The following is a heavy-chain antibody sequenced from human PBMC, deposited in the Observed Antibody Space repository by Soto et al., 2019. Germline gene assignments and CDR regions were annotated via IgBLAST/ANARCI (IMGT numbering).Heavy chain of an antibody. D-gene: IGHD3-22*01. CDR3: ARDRDSPRYYYDSSGYYSAAAFDI. CDR2: ISSSSSYI. CDR1: GVTFSSYS. J-gene: IGHJ3*02. V-gene: IGHV3-21*01. Sequence: GSSLRLSCAAAGVTFSSYSMNWVRQAPGKGLEWVSCISSSSSYIYYADSVKGRFTISRDNAKNSLYLQMNSLRAEDTAVYYCARDRDSPRYYYDSSGYYSAAAFDIWGQGTMVTVSS.